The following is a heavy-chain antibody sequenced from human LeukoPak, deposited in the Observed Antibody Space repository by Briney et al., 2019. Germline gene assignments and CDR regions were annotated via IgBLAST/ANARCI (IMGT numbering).Heavy chain of an antibody. CDR3: ARHWGSSSWYVYWYFDL. CDR2: IYSSGST. V-gene: IGHV4-59*08. D-gene: IGHD6-13*01. CDR1: GGSISSYY. Sequence: SETLSLTCTVSGGSISSYYWSWIRQPPGKGLEWIGYIYSSGSTNYNPSLKSRVTISVDTSKSQFSLKLNSVTAADTAVYYCARHWGSSSWYVYWYFDLWGRGTLVTVSS. J-gene: IGHJ2*01.